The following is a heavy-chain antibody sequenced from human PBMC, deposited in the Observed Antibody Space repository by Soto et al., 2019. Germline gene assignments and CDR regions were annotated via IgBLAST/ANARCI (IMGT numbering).Heavy chain of an antibody. Sequence: GESLKISCQGSGYRFSSYWIAWVRQMPGKGLEWMGRIDPSDSYTNYSPSFQGHVTIPADKSISTAYLQWSSLKASDTAMYYCARRGGMYSSSSERGYYYYGMDVWGQGTTVTVSS. D-gene: IGHD6-6*01. CDR2: IDPSDSYT. CDR1: GYRFSSYW. V-gene: IGHV5-10-1*01. CDR3: ARRGGMYSSSSERGYYYYGMDV. J-gene: IGHJ6*02.